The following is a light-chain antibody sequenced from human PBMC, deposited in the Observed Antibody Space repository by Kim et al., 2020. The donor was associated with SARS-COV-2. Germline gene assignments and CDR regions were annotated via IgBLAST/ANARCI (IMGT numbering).Light chain of an antibody. CDR3: QSYDSSLSGWV. V-gene: IGLV1-40*01. CDR2: GNS. J-gene: IGLJ3*02. Sequence: QRVTTSCSGGSSNIGAGYDLHWYQQLPGTAPNLLLYGNSNRPSGVPDRFSGSKSGTSASLAITGLQPEDEADYYCQSYDSSLSGWVFGGGTQLTVL. CDR1: SSNIGAGYD.